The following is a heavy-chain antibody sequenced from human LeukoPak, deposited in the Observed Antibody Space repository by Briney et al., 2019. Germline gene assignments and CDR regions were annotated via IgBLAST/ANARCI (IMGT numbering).Heavy chain of an antibody. D-gene: IGHD3-10*01. Sequence: SETLSLTCAVYGESLSNYYWSWIRQPPGKGLEWNGEINHYGSTNYNPSLKSRITISVDTSKNQFSLKLSSVTAADTAVYYCARLPDYYSRHGAPGWGQGTLVTVSS. V-gene: IGHV4-34*01. CDR2: INHYGST. CDR1: GESLSNYY. CDR3: ARLPDYYSRHGAPG. J-gene: IGHJ4*02.